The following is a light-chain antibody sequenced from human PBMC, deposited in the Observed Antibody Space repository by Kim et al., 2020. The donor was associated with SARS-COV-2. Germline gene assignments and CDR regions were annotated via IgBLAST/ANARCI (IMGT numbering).Light chain of an antibody. CDR2: KAS. V-gene: IGKV1-5*03. CDR3: QQYNTYPWT. Sequence: SSVGDRVTLACRASQSISVSLAWYQQKPGKAPKLLFYKASSLQSGVPSRFSGSGSGTEFTLTISSLQPDDFATYFCQQYNTYPWTFGQGTKVDIK. J-gene: IGKJ1*01. CDR1: QSISVS.